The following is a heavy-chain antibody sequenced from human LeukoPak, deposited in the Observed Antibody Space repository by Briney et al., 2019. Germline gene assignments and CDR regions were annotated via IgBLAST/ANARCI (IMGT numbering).Heavy chain of an antibody. J-gene: IGHJ4*02. Sequence: DSVKVSCKASGYTFTSYYMHWVRQAPGQGREWMGIINPSGGSTSYAQKFQGRVTMTRDTATSTVYMELSSLRSEDTAVYYCARDWGEQWLVDYWGQGTLVTVSS. CDR2: INPSGGST. D-gene: IGHD6-19*01. CDR1: GYTFTSYY. V-gene: IGHV1-46*01. CDR3: ARDWGEQWLVDY.